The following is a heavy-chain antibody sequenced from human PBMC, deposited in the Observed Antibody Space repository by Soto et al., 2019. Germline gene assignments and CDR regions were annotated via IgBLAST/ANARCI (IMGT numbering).Heavy chain of an antibody. V-gene: IGHV4-59*08. Sequence: SETLSLTCAVSGGSIGNSYWGWFRQPPGKGLEWIGYIYYTGTTTYHPSLKSRVTISIDTSRNQFSLKLNSVTAADTAVYYCARLGGYYQAFDQWGQGSLVTVSS. D-gene: IGHD2-21*02. CDR1: GGSIGNSY. J-gene: IGHJ4*02. CDR2: IYYTGTT. CDR3: ARLGGYYQAFDQ.